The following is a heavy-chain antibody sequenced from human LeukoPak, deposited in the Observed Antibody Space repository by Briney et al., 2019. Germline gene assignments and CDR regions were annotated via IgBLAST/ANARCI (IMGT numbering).Heavy chain of an antibody. CDR1: GGTFSSYA. D-gene: IGHD1-26*01. J-gene: IGHJ6*03. V-gene: IGHV1-69*05. Sequence: GASVKVSCKASGGTFSSYAISWVRQAPGQGLEWMGGIIPIFGTANYAQKFQGRVTITTDESTSTAYMELSSLRSEDTAVYYCARDRITWELLGVHYYYYMDVWGKGTTVTVSS. CDR2: IIPIFGTA. CDR3: ARDRITWELLGVHYYYYMDV.